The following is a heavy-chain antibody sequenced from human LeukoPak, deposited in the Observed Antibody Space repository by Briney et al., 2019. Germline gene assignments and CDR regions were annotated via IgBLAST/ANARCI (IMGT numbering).Heavy chain of an antibody. CDR3: ARDGDIAAAGTHNWFDP. V-gene: IGHV1-18*01. CDR1: GYTFTSYG. Sequence: ASVKVSCKASGYTFTSYGISWVRQAPGQGLEWMGWISAYNGNTNYAQKLQGRVTMTTDASTSTAYMELRSLRSDDTAVYYCARDGDIAAAGTHNWFDPWGQGTLVTVSS. J-gene: IGHJ5*02. D-gene: IGHD6-13*01. CDR2: ISAYNGNT.